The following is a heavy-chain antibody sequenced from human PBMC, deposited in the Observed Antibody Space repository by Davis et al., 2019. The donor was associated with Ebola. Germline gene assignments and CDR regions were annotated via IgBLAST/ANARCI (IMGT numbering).Heavy chain of an antibody. Sequence: GGSPRLSCPASGFTFSSYSMSWVRQATGKWLEWVSAISGSGGSTYYADSVKGRFTISRDNSKNTLYLQMNSLRAEDTAVYYCARFYSGNYFDYWGQGTLVTVSS. J-gene: IGHJ4*02. CDR1: GFTFSSYS. CDR3: ARFYSGNYFDY. CDR2: ISGSGGST. D-gene: IGHD1-26*01. V-gene: IGHV3-23*01.